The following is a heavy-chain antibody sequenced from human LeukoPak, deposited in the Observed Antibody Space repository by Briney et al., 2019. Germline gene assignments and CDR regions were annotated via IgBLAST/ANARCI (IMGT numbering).Heavy chain of an antibody. CDR1: GYTFTSYG. Sequence: ASVKVSCKASGYTFTSYGISWVRQAPGQGLEWMGWISAYNGNTNYAQKFQGRVTMTRDMSTSTVYMELSSLRSEDTAVYYCARATGSYWWFDPWGQGTLVTVFS. CDR3: ARATGSYWWFDP. D-gene: IGHD1-26*01. V-gene: IGHV1-18*01. J-gene: IGHJ5*02. CDR2: ISAYNGNT.